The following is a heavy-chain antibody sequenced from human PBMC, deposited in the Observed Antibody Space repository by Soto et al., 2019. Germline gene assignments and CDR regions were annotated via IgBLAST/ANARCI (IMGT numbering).Heavy chain of an antibody. CDR1: GFTFSNYW. Sequence: EMQLVESGGGLVKPGGSLRLSCGASGFTFSNYWMHWVRQAPGEGLVWVSRINGDGSFTRFADSVKGRFTISRDNAKNTLYLQMNSLRVDDTAVYYCARVGGGSGNFDYWGQGTLVTVSS. CDR2: INGDGSFT. CDR3: ARVGGGSGNFDY. J-gene: IGHJ4*02. V-gene: IGHV3-74*01. D-gene: IGHD3-10*01.